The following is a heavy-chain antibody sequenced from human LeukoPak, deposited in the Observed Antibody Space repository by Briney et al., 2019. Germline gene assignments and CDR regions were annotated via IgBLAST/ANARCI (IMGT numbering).Heavy chain of an antibody. Sequence: GGSLRLSCAASGFTFSSYSMNWVRQAPGKGLEWVSSISSSSSYIYYADSVKGRFTISRDNAKNSLYLQMNSLRAEDTAVYYCARGGAVAGTPPTGYWGQGTLVTVSS. D-gene: IGHD6-13*01. CDR2: ISSSSSYI. J-gene: IGHJ4*02. CDR3: ARGGAVAGTPPTGY. V-gene: IGHV3-21*01. CDR1: GFTFSSYS.